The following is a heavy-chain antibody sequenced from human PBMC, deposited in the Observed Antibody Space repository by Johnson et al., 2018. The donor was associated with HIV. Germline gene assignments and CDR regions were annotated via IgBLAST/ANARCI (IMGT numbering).Heavy chain of an antibody. Sequence: QVQLVESGGGVVQPARSLRLSCAASGFTFSSYGMHWVRQAPGKGLEWVAVMSYDGTSKFYADSVKGRFTISRDNSKNTLYLQMNSLRAEDTAVYYCSKDVLSLGYCSGGGCWEDAFDIWGQGTKVTVSS. CDR1: GFTFSSYG. J-gene: IGHJ3*02. CDR3: SKDVLSLGYCSGGGCWEDAFDI. V-gene: IGHV3-30*18. D-gene: IGHD2-15*01. CDR2: MSYDGTSK.